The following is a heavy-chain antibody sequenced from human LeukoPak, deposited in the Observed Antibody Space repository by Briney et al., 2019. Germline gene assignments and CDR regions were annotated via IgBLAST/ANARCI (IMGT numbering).Heavy chain of an antibody. CDR1: GFTFRSYW. V-gene: IGHV3-7*01. J-gene: IGHJ4*02. CDR3: ARDREAPGYSSSLDY. CDR2: IKQDGRER. D-gene: IGHD6-13*01. Sequence: HTGGSLRLSCEASGFTFRSYWMNWARQAPGKALEWVANIKQDGRERYYVDSVKGRFTISRDNAKNSLYLQMSSLRVEDTAVYYCARDREAPGYSSSLDYWGQGTLVTVSS.